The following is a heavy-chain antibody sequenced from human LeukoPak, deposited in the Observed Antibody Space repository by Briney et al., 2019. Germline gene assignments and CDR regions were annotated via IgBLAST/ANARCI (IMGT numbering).Heavy chain of an antibody. J-gene: IGHJ3*02. CDR3: AKFNSNWGAFDI. D-gene: IGHD7-27*01. V-gene: IGHV4-34*01. CDR1: GGSFSGYY. Sequence: PSETLSLTCAVYGGSFSGYYWSWIRQPPGKGLEWIGEINHSGSTNYNPSLKSRVTISVDTSKNQFSLKLSSVTAADTAVYYCAKFNSNWGAFDIWGQGTMVIVSS. CDR2: INHSGST.